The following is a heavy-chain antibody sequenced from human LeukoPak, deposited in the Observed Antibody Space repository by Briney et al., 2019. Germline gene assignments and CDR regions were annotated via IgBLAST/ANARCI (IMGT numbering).Heavy chain of an antibody. V-gene: IGHV3-23*01. D-gene: IGHD4-17*01. CDR3: AKDVYGDYGGLDY. Sequence: GGSLRLSCAASGFPFSAYAMSWVRQAPGKGLEWVSSIRGSDGSTYYADSVKGRFAISRDNSKNTLYLQMNSLRAEDTAVYYCAKDVYGDYGGLDYWGQGTLVTVSS. J-gene: IGHJ4*02. CDR2: IRGSDGST. CDR1: GFPFSAYA.